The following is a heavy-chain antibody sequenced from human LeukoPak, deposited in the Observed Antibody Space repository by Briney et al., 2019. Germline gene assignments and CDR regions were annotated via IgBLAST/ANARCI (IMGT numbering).Heavy chain of an antibody. D-gene: IGHD7-27*01. Sequence: ASVKVSCKASGYTFSNYGFCWVRQAPGQGLEWMGWISTYNGNTNYAQKVQGRVTMTTDTSTSTAYMELRSLRSDDTAAYYCAKDGNWARFENWGQGTLVTVSS. CDR2: ISTYNGNT. CDR3: AKDGNWARFEN. J-gene: IGHJ4*02. V-gene: IGHV1-18*01. CDR1: GYTFSNYG.